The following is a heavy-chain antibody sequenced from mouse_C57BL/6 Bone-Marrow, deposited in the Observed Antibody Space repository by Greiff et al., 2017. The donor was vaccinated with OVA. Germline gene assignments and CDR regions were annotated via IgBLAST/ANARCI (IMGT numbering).Heavy chain of an antibody. CDR1: GFSLSTSGMG. Sequence: QVTLKVSGPGILQSSQTLSLTCSFSGFSLSTSGMGVSWIRQPSGKGLEWLAHIYWDDDKRYNPSLKSRLTISKDTSRNQVYLKITCVDTPDTATDYCARSICYDYDGWYFDVWGTGTTVTVSS. V-gene: IGHV8-12*01. CDR2: IYWDDDK. CDR3: ARSICYDYDGWYFDV. J-gene: IGHJ1*03. D-gene: IGHD2-4*01.